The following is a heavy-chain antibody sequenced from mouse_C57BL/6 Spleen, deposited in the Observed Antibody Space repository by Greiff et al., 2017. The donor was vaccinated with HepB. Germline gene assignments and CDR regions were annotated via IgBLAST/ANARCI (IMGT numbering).Heavy chain of an antibody. V-gene: IGHV5-17*01. CDR3: ARDWTGTDYFDY. CDR1: GFTFSDYG. CDR2: ISSGSSTI. J-gene: IGHJ2*01. D-gene: IGHD4-1*01. Sequence: EVKLEESGGGLVKPGGSLKLSCAASGFTFSDYGMHWVRQAPEKGLEWVAYISSGSSTIYYADTVKGRFTISRDNAKNTLFLQMTSLRSEDTAMYYCARDWTGTDYFDYWGQGTTLTVSS.